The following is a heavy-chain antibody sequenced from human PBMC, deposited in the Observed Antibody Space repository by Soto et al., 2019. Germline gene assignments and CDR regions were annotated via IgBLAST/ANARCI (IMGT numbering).Heavy chain of an antibody. CDR3: AKSSFDY. CDR1: GLTFSSYA. D-gene: IGHD6-6*01. V-gene: IGHV3-23*01. CDR2: MSGSSSTT. Sequence: GGSLRLSCATSGLTFSSYAMSWVRQAPGGGLEWVSSMSGSSSTTYYADSVKGRFSISRDNAKNSMYLQMNSLRAEDTAVYYCAKSSFDYWGQGTLVTVSS. J-gene: IGHJ4*02.